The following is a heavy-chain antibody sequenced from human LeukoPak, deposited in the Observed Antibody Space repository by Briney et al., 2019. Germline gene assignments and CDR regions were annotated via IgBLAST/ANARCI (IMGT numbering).Heavy chain of an antibody. V-gene: IGHV3-13*01. D-gene: IGHD4-17*01. CDR1: GFTFSTYD. J-gene: IGHJ4*02. Sequence: PGGSLRLSCAASGFTFSTYDMHWVRQVTGKGLEWVSSIGTTGDTHYAVSVKGRFTISRENAKNSLCLQMSSLSAGDTAVYYCARSFYGDYPYWGQGTLVTVSS. CDR2: IGTTGDT. CDR3: ARSFYGDYPY.